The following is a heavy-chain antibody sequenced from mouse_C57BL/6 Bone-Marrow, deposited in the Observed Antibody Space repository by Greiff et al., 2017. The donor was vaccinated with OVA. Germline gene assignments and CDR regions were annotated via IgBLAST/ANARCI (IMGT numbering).Heavy chain of an antibody. D-gene: IGHD1-1*02. V-gene: IGHV1-5*01. Sequence: EVQVVESGTVLARPGASVKMSCKTSGYTFTSYWMHWVKQRPGQGLEWIGAIYPGNSDTSYNQKFKGKAKLTAVTSASTAYMELSSLTSEDSAVYYCARGGTPIDYGFAYWGQGTLVTVSA. CDR3: ARGGTPIDYGFAY. J-gene: IGHJ3*01. CDR1: GYTFTSYW. CDR2: IYPGNSDT.